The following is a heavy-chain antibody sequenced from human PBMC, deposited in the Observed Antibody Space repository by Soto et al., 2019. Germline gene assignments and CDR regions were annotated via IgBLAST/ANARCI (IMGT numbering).Heavy chain of an antibody. V-gene: IGHV4-34*01. CDR2: INHSGST. J-gene: IGHJ6*03. CDR1: GGSFSGYY. Sequence: PSETLSLTCAVYGGSFSGYYWSWIRQPPGKGLEWIGEINHSGSTNYNPSLKSRVTISVDTSKNQFSLKLSSVTAADTAVYYCARISVTTNYYYMDVWGKGTTVTVSS. CDR3: ARISVTTNYYYMDV. D-gene: IGHD4-17*01.